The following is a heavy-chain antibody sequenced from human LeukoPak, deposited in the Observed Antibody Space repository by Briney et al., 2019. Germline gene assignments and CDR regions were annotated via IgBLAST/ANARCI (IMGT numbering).Heavy chain of an antibody. Sequence: GGSLRLSCAASGFTFSSYGMHWVGQAPGKGLEGVAVISYDGSNKYYADSVKGRFTISRDNSKNTLYLQMNSLRAEDTAVYYCAKDRGLLWFGGPHYYFDYWGQGTLVTVSS. CDR3: AKDRGLLWFGGPHYYFDY. J-gene: IGHJ4*02. CDR1: GFTFSSYG. D-gene: IGHD3-10*01. V-gene: IGHV3-30*18. CDR2: ISYDGSNK.